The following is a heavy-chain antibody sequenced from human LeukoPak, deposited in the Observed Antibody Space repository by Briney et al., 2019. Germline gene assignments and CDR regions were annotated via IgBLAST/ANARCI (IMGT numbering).Heavy chain of an antibody. CDR3: ARRGSSSWIHFDY. D-gene: IGHD6-13*01. J-gene: IGHJ4*02. CDR2: INHSGST. V-gene: IGHV4-34*01. Sequence: GSLRLSCAASGFTFSSYWMSWFRQAPGKGLEWIGEINHSGSTNYNPSLKSRVTISVDTSKNQFSLKLSSVTAADTAVYYCARRGSSSWIHFDYWGQGTLVTVSS. CDR1: GFTFSSYW.